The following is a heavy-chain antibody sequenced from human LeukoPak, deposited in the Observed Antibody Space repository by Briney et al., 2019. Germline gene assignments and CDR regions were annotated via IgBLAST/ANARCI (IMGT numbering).Heavy chain of an antibody. CDR1: GYTFTGYY. D-gene: IGHD1-26*01. Sequence: ASVKVSCTASGYTFTGYYINWVRQAPGQGLEWMGWINPTSGDTIYAQKYHGRLTMTKDTSISTAYMELSSIRSDDTAVYYCARAGPLYSGNYLGDWGQGTLVTVSS. CDR2: INPTSGDT. J-gene: IGHJ4*02. CDR3: ARAGPLYSGNYLGD. V-gene: IGHV1-2*02.